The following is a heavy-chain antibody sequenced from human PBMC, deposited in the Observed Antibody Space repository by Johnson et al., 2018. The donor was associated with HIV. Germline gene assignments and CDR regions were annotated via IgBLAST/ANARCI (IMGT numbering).Heavy chain of an antibody. Sequence: EQLVESGGGLVQPGGSLRLSCAASGFTFSSYDMHWVRQVTRKGLEWVSAIGTAGDTYYPGSVKGRFTISRENAKDSLYLQMNSLRAEDTAVYYCGKDDLGWELSHDDAVDIWGQGTMVTVSS. CDR2: IGTAGDT. D-gene: IGHD1-26*01. V-gene: IGHV3-13*01. J-gene: IGHJ3*02. CDR1: GFTFSSYD. CDR3: GKDDLGWELSHDDAVDI.